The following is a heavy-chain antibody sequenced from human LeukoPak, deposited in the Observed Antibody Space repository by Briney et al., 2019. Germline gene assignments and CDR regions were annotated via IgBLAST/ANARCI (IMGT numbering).Heavy chain of an antibody. CDR3: ARQTMIVVVITEGGAFDS. CDR1: GESITSAYY. V-gene: IGHV4-38-2*01. J-gene: IGHJ3*02. D-gene: IGHD3-22*01. Sequence: SETLSLTCAVSGESITSAYYWGWIRQPPGKGLEWIASVYYSGSAYYNSSLKSRVTISVDTSKNQFSLKLSSVTAADTAVYYCARQTMIVVVITEGGAFDSWGQGTMVTVSS. CDR2: VYYSGSA.